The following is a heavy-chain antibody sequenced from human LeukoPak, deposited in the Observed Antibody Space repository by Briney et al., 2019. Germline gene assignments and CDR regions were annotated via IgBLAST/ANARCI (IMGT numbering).Heavy chain of an antibody. CDR3: AKDDYYGSGRHNWFDP. J-gene: IGHJ5*02. D-gene: IGHD3-10*01. CDR2: ISYDGSNK. CDR1: GFTFSSYA. Sequence: PGGSLRLSCAASGFTFSSYAMHWVRQAPGKGLEWVAVISYDGSNKYYADSVKGRFTISRDNSKNTLYLQMNSLRAEDTAVYYCAKDDYYGSGRHNWFDPWGQGTLVTVSS. V-gene: IGHV3-30*04.